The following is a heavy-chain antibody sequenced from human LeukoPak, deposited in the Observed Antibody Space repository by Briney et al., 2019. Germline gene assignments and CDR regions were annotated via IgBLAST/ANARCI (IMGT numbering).Heavy chain of an antibody. CDR3: ACSGSYFDY. Sequence: AETLSLTCTVSGGSISSYYWSWIRQPPGKGLEWIGYTYYSGSTNYNPSLKSRVTISVDTSKNQFSLKLSSVTAADTAVYYCACSGSYFDYWGQGTLVTVSS. D-gene: IGHD1-26*01. CDR1: GGSISSYY. J-gene: IGHJ4*02. V-gene: IGHV4-59*01. CDR2: TYYSGST.